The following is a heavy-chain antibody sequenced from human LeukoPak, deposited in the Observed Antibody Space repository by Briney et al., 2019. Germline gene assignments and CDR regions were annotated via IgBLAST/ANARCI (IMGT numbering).Heavy chain of an antibody. J-gene: IGHJ4*02. CDR1: GGSISSYY. CDR2: IYYSGST. Sequence: PSETLSLTCTVSGGSISSYYWSWIRQPPGKGLEWIGYIYYSGSTNYNPSLKSRLTIRVDTSKNQFSLELKSVTAADAAFYYCATPGVMWGDYFTYWSQGTLVTVSS. V-gene: IGHV4-59*12. CDR3: ATPGVMWGDYFTY. D-gene: IGHD2-21*01.